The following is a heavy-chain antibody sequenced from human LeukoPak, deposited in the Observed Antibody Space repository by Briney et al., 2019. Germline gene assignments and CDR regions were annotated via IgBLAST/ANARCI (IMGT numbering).Heavy chain of an antibody. CDR1: GFTFSSYG. V-gene: IGHV3-23*01. J-gene: IGHJ4*02. CDR3: AKSWEVPYYDILTGYPFDY. CDR2: ISGSGGST. D-gene: IGHD3-9*01. Sequence: GGSLRLSCAASGFTFSSYGMSWVRQAPGKGLEWVSAISGSGGSTYYADSVKGRFTISRDNSKNTLYLQMNSLRAEDTAVYYCAKSWEVPYYDILTGYPFDYWGQGTLVTVSS.